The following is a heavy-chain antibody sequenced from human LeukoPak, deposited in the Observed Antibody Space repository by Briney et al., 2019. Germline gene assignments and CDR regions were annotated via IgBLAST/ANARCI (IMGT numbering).Heavy chain of an antibody. J-gene: IGHJ4*02. V-gene: IGHV3-20*04. CDR2: INWNGGST. CDR1: GFTFSSYG. CDR3: ARAQTYGDSRLLLDY. D-gene: IGHD2-21*02. Sequence: TGGSLRLSCAASGFTFSSYGMSWVRQAPGKGLEWVSGINWNGGSTGYADSVEGRFTISRDNAKNSQYLQMNSLRVEGTALYYCARAQTYGDSRLLLDYWGQGTLVTVSS.